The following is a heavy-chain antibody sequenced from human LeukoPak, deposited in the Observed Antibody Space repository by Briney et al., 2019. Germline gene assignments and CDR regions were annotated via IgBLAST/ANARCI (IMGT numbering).Heavy chain of an antibody. CDR3: ARDPVSAFDI. CDR1: GGSVSAYY. CDR2: GYHSGST. J-gene: IGHJ3*02. Sequence: PSETLSLTCIVSGGSVSAYYWGWIRQPPGKGLEWIGHGYHSGSTNYNPSLKSRVTISVDMSKNQFSLNLSSVTAADTAVYYCARDPVSAFDIWGQGTMVTVSS. V-gene: IGHV4-59*02.